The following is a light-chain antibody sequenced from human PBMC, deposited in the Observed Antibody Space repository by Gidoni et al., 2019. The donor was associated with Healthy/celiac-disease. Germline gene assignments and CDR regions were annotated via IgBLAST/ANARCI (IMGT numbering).Light chain of an antibody. CDR2: SNN. CDR3: AAWDDSLNGRGV. CDR1: SSNIGSNT. Sequence: QSVLTQPPSASGTPGQRVTISCSGSSSNIGSNTVNWYQQLPGTAPKLLLYSNNQRPSGVPDRFSGSKSGTSASLAISGLQCEDEADYYCAAWDDSLNGRGVFGGGTKLTVL. V-gene: IGLV1-44*01. J-gene: IGLJ2*01.